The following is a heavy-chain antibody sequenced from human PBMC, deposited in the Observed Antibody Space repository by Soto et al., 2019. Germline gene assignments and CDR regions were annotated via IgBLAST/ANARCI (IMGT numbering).Heavy chain of an antibody. V-gene: IGHV3-33*01. CDR2: IWYDGSNK. D-gene: IGHD3-3*01. CDR1: GFTFSSYG. CDR3: ARALLKSGIFGVEGKFDY. J-gene: IGHJ4*02. Sequence: GGSLRLSCAASGFTFSSYGMHWVRQAPGKGLEWVAVIWYDGSNKYYADSVKGRFTISRDNSKITLYLQMNSLRAEDTAVYYCARALLKSGIFGVEGKFDYLGQGTLVTVSS.